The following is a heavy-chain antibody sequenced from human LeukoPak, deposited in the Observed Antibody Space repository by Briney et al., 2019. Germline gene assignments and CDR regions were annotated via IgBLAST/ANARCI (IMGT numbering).Heavy chain of an antibody. Sequence: GGSLRLSCAASGFTFSSYAMSWVRQAPGKGLEWVSAISGGGGSTYYADSVKGRFTISRDNSKNTLYLQMNSLRAEDTAVYYCAKAKYDILTGYPYNWFDPWGQGTLVTVSS. CDR2: ISGGGGST. J-gene: IGHJ5*02. CDR1: GFTFSSYA. V-gene: IGHV3-23*01. CDR3: AKAKYDILTGYPYNWFDP. D-gene: IGHD3-9*01.